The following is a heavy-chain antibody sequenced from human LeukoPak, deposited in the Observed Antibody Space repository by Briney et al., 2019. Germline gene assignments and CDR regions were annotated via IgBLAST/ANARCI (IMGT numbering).Heavy chain of an antibody. CDR2: IRYDGSNK. J-gene: IGHJ6*03. D-gene: IGHD3-3*01. Sequence: GGSLRLSCATSGFTFSSYGMHWVRQAPGKGLEWVAFIRYDGSNKYYADSVKGRFTISRDNSKNTLHLQMNSLRAEDTAVYYCAKDWDPLSISEYYMDVWGKGTTVTVSS. CDR3: AKDWDPLSISEYYMDV. V-gene: IGHV3-30*02. CDR1: GFTFSSYG.